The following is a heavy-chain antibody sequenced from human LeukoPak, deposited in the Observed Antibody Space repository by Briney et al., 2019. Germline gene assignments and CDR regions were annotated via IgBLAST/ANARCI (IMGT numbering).Heavy chain of an antibody. CDR1: GFTFSRYD. Sequence: PGGSLRLSCAASGFTFSRYDMSWVRQAPGKGLKWVSAISGSGGTTHYADSVKGRFTISRDNSKNTLYLQMNSLRVEDTAVYYCAKPFIVGATGYYYYYMDVWGKGTTVTVAS. J-gene: IGHJ6*03. CDR2: ISGSGGTT. D-gene: IGHD1-26*01. CDR3: AKPFIVGATGYYYYYMDV. V-gene: IGHV3-23*01.